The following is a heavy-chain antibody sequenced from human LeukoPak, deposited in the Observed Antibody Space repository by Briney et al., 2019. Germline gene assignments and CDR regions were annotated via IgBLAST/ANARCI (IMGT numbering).Heavy chain of an antibody. CDR2: ISDNGGRT. J-gene: IGHJ3*02. D-gene: IGHD2-2*01. V-gene: IGHV3-23*01. CDR1: GFTFRNYA. Sequence: GGSLRLSCAASGFTFRNYAMSWVRQAPGKGLEWVSTISDNGGRTYNADSVKRRFSISRDNSKNTLYLHMSDLRAEDTAIYYCAKGDPAFDAFDIWGQGTMVTVSS. CDR3: AKGDPAFDAFDI.